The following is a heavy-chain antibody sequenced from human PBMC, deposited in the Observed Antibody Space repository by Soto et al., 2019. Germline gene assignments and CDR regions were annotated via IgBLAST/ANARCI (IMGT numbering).Heavy chain of an antibody. CDR2: INPSGGST. V-gene: IGHV1-46*01. CDR1: GYIFTSYY. D-gene: IGHD2-2*01. Sequence: ASVKVSCKASGYIFTSYYMHWVRQAPGQGPEWMGIINPSGGSTSYAQKFQGRVTMTRDTSTSTVYMELSSLRSEDTAVYYCARDQNIVVVPAAMFEDYYYYGMDVWGQGTTVTVSS. J-gene: IGHJ6*02. CDR3: ARDQNIVVVPAAMFEDYYYYGMDV.